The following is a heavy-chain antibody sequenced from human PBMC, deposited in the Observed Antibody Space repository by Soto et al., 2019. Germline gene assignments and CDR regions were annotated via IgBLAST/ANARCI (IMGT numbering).Heavy chain of an antibody. CDR1: GYTFSMSG. V-gene: IGHV1-18*01. J-gene: IGHJ6*02. CDR2: ISGYNGNT. Sequence: QVQLVQSGAEVKKPGASVKVSCKSSGYTFSMSGISWVRQAPGQGLGWMGWISGYNGNTNYEQKFQDRVTMTTDTTTNTAYMELVSLRSDDTAVYYCAREGPRPYYYYGMDVWGQGTTVTVSS. CDR3: AREGPRPYYYYGMDV.